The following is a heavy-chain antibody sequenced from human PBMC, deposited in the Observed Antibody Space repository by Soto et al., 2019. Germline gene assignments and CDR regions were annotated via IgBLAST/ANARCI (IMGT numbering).Heavy chain of an antibody. Sequence: QVQLVQSGAEVKKPGSSVKVSCKSSGGTFSSYAISWVRQAPGQGLEWMGGIIPIFGTANYAQNFQGRVTINADESTRQDYMELSSLRYEDTAVYYCARDGYRYVSMGQKKYYYYGMDVWGQGTTVTVSS. CDR2: IIPIFGTA. CDR1: GGTFSSYA. J-gene: IGHJ6*02. CDR3: ARDGYRYVSMGQKKYYYYGMDV. V-gene: IGHV1-69*12. D-gene: IGHD5-18*01.